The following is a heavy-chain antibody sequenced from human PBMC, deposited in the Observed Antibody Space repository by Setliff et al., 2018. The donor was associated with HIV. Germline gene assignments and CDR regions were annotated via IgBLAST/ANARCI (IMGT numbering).Heavy chain of an antibody. V-gene: IGHV1-69*05. CDR1: GGTFSNYA. J-gene: IGHJ6*03. D-gene: IGHD6-6*01. CDR3: ARGSTAAPKHYYYMNV. Sequence: SVKVSCKTSGGTFSNYAISWVRQAPGQGLEWMGGIIPMFGTANYAQKFQGRVTITTDASTSTAYMELSSLRSEDTAVYYCARGSTAAPKHYYYMNVWGKGTTVTVSS. CDR2: IIPMFGTA.